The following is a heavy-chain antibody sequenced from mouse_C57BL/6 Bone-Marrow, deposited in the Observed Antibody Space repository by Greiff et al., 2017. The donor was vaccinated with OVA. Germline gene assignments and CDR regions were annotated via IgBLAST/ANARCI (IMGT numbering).Heavy chain of an antibody. J-gene: IGHJ4*01. D-gene: IGHD2-2*01. CDR3: TREGNYYGSYYAMDY. CDR2: ISSGGDYI. CDR1: GFTFSSYA. Sequence: EVKLVESGEGLVKPGGSLKLSCAASGFTFSSYAMSWVRQTPEKRLEWVAYISSGGDYIYYADTVKGRFTISRDNARNTLYLQMSSLKSEDTAMYYCTREGNYYGSYYAMDYWGQGTSVTVSS. V-gene: IGHV5-9-1*02.